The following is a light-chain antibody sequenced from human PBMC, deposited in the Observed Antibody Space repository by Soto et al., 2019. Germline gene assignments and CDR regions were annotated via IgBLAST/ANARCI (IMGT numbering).Light chain of an antibody. CDR3: PSLRRGGFLV. J-gene: IGLJ2*01. V-gene: IGLV2-14*01. Sequence: QPVLPQPASVPGSPGQSGTISSTRPPSDIADSNFISWYKHYPGKAPRLLIYEVNNRPSGVSKRLSGSKAGKPASLTISGLLDDEDADYFYPSLRRGGFLVF. CDR2: EVN. CDR1: PSDIADSNF.